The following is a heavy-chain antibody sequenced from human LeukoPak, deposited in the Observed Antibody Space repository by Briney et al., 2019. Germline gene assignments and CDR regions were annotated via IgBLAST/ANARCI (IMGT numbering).Heavy chain of an antibody. CDR1: GYSFTTYW. J-gene: IGHJ4*02. V-gene: IGHV5-51*01. CDR2: IYPGGSDT. Sequence: GESLKISCKDSGYSFTTYWIGWVRQMPGRGLEWMGIIYPGGSDTRYSPSFKGQVTISADKSINTAYLQWSSLKASDTAMYYCAKMYSTSPGSFDYWGQGTLVTVSS. CDR3: AKMYSTSPGSFDY. D-gene: IGHD2-8*01.